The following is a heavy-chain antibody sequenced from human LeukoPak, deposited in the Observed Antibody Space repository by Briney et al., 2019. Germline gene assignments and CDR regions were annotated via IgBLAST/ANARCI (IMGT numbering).Heavy chain of an antibody. Sequence: ASVKVSCKASGYSFTSYAMNWVRQAPDQGLEWMGWINTNTGNPTYAQDFAGRFVFSLDTSVSTAYLQISSLKSEDTAVYYCARAQQLVPRFDHWGQGTLVSVSS. CDR1: GYSFTSYA. J-gene: IGHJ4*02. CDR2: INTNTGNP. V-gene: IGHV7-4-1*02. CDR3: ARAQQLVPRFDH. D-gene: IGHD6-13*01.